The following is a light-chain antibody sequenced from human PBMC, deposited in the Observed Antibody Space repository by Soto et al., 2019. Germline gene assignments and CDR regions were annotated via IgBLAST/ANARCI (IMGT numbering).Light chain of an antibody. CDR3: QQYGSSGT. J-gene: IGKJ1*01. CDR2: GAA. CDR1: QSVSNNY. Sequence: EIVLTQSPGTLSLSPGARATLSCRASQSVSNNYLAWYQQKPGQAPRLLIYGAANRATGIPDRFSGSGSGTDFTLTISRLEPEDFAVYYCQQYGSSGTFGQGTKVDI. V-gene: IGKV3-20*01.